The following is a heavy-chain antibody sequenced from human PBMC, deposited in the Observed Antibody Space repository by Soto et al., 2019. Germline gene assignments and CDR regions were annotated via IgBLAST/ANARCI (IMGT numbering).Heavy chain of an antibody. Sequence: GWSLRLSCAASGFTFSDSAMHWVRQASGKGLEWVGRIRNKTNNYATAYIASVKGRFTISGDDSKNTVYLQMNSLKIDDTVVYFCTSRRDWTAVDPLDYWGLGTLVTVSS. CDR3: TSRRDWTAVDPLDY. J-gene: IGHJ4*02. CDR2: IRNKTNNYAT. V-gene: IGHV3-73*01. D-gene: IGHD5-18*01. CDR1: GFTFSDSA.